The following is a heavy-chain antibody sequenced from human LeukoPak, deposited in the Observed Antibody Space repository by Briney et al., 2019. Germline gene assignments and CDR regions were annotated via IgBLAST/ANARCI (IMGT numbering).Heavy chain of an antibody. D-gene: IGHD1-26*01. CDR2: IYTSGST. Sequence: SETVSLTCTVSGGSISSGSYYWSWIRQPAGKGLEWIGRIYTSGSTNYNPSLKSRVTISVDTSKNQFSLKLSSVTAADTAVYYCARKSSGSIDYWGQGTLVTVSS. J-gene: IGHJ4*02. CDR1: GGSISSGSYY. CDR3: ARKSSGSIDY. V-gene: IGHV4-61*02.